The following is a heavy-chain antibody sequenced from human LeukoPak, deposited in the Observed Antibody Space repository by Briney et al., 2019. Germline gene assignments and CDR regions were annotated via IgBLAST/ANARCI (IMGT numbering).Heavy chain of an antibody. CDR2: IYYSGIT. J-gene: IGHJ6*02. Sequence: SETLSLTCTVSGGSVSSGSYYWSWIRQPPGKGLEWIGYIYYSGITNYNPSLKSRVTISVDTSKNQFSLKLTSVTAADTAVYYCATNERSGYYYYYGMDVWGQGTTVTVSS. CDR3: ATNERSGYYYYYGMDV. CDR1: GGSVSSGSYY. D-gene: IGHD3-10*01. V-gene: IGHV4-61*01.